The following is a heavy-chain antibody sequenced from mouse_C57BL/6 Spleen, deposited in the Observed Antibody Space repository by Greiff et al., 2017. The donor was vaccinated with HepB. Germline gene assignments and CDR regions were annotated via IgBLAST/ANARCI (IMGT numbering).Heavy chain of an antibody. Sequence: VQLQQPGAELVMPGASVKLSCKASGYTFTSYWMHWVKQRPGQGLEWIGEIDPSDSYTNYNQKFKGKSTLTVDKSSGTAYMQLSSLTSEDSAVYYCARRGDYYGWAYYWGQGTAHTVSS. CDR2: IDPSDSYT. D-gene: IGHD1-1*01. CDR3: ARRGDYYGWAYY. CDR1: GYTFTSYW. J-gene: IGHJ2*01. V-gene: IGHV1-69*01.